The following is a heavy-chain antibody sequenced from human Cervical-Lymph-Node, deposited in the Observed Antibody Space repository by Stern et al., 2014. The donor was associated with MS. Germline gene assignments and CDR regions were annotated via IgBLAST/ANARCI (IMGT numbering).Heavy chain of an antibody. CDR2: IIPMSGTE. Sequence: VQLVESGAEVKKPGYPVRVSCKASGGTFTTYAISWVRQAPGQGLEWMGGIIPMSGTEKYAQKFQGRVTITADASTTTAYMELSSLKFDDTAVYYCARDLSGIGYYDYWGQGTLVAVSS. CDR1: GGTFTTYA. D-gene: IGHD3-22*01. CDR3: ARDLSGIGYYDY. V-gene: IGHV1-69*01. J-gene: IGHJ4*02.